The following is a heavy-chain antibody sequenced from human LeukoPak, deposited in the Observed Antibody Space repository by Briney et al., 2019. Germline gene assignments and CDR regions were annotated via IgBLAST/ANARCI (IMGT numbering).Heavy chain of an antibody. CDR2: ISGSGGST. V-gene: IGHV3-23*01. Sequence: GGSLRLSCAASGFTFSSYAMSWVRQAPGKGLEWVSAISGSGGSTYYADSVKGRYTISRDNSKNTLYLQTNSLRAEDTAVYYCASVPDRVVVAAIYYYGMDVWGQGTTVTVSS. CDR1: GFTFSSYA. D-gene: IGHD2-15*01. CDR3: ASVPDRVVVAAIYYYGMDV. J-gene: IGHJ6*02.